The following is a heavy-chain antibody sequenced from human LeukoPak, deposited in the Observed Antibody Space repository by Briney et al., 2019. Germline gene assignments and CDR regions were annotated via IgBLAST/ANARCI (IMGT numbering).Heavy chain of an antibody. CDR1: GFTFSSYS. Sequence: GGSLRLSCAASGFTFSSYSMNWVRQVPGKGLEWVSSISSSSSYIYYADSVKGRFTISRDNAKNSLYLQMNSLRAEDTAVYYCARVLRGYSYGIVDYWGQGTLVTVSS. V-gene: IGHV3-21*01. CDR2: ISSSSSYI. CDR3: ARVLRGYSYGIVDY. J-gene: IGHJ4*02. D-gene: IGHD5-18*01.